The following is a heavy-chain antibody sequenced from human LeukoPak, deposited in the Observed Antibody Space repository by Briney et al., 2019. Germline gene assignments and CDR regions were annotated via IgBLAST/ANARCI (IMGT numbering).Heavy chain of an antibody. D-gene: IGHD6-19*01. J-gene: IGHJ4*02. CDR2: INPNSGGT. CDR3: ARVSGYSSGWPLIDY. V-gene: IGHV1-18*01. CDR1: GYTFTSYG. Sequence: ASVKVSCKASGYTFTSYGISWVRQAPGQGLEWMGWINPNSGGTNYAQKLQGRVTMTTDTSTSTAYMELRSLRSDDTAVYYCARVSGYSSGWPLIDYWGQGTLVTVSS.